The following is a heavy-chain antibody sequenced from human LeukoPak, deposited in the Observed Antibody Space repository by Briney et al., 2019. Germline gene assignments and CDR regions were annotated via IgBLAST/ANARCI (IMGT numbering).Heavy chain of an antibody. CDR3: ARRKLERGEIDY. Sequence: SETLSLTCAVYGGSFSGYYWSWIRQPPGKGLEWIGEINHSGSTNYNPSLKSRVTISVDTSKNQFSLKLSSVTAADTAVYYCARRKLERGEIDYWGQGTLVIVSS. J-gene: IGHJ4*02. CDR2: INHSGST. V-gene: IGHV4-34*01. CDR1: GGSFSGYY. D-gene: IGHD1-1*01.